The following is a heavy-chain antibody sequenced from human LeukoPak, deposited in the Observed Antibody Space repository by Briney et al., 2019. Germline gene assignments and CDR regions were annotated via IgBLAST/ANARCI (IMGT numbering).Heavy chain of an antibody. CDR2: ISSSSSYI. CDR3: ARDHEKEPFDY. Sequence: GGSLRLSCAASGFTFSSYWMSWVRQAPGKGLEWVSSISSSSSYIYYADSVKGRFTISRDNAKNSLYLQMNSLRAEDTAVYYCARDHEKEPFDYWGQGTLVTVSS. J-gene: IGHJ4*02. CDR1: GFTFSSYW. V-gene: IGHV3-21*01.